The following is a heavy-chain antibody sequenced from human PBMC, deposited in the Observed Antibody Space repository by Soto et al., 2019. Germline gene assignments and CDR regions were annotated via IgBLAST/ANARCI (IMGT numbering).Heavy chain of an antibody. CDR3: ARDLQLERHGPGGWFDP. D-gene: IGHD1-1*01. Sequence: QVPLVQSGAEVKKPGASVKVSCKASGYTFTSYGISWVRQAPGQGLERMGWISAYNGNTNYAQKLQGRVTMTTDTSTSTAYMELRSLRSDDTAVYYCARDLQLERHGPGGWFDPWGQGTLVTVSS. V-gene: IGHV1-18*01. CDR2: ISAYNGNT. J-gene: IGHJ5*02. CDR1: GYTFTSYG.